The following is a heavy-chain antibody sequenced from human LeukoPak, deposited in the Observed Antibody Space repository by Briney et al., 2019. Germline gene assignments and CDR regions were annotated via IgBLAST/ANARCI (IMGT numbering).Heavy chain of an antibody. Sequence: PSETLSLTCTVSGGSITSGGYYWSWIRQPPGKGLEWIGYIYQSGDTYSNPSLKSRATVSMDRSRNQFSLQLNSVTPEDTAVYYCARVGPPYGSHNWFDPWGQGTLVTVSS. CDR1: GGSITSGGYY. CDR3: ARVGPPYGSHNWFDP. V-gene: IGHV4-30-2*01. D-gene: IGHD1-26*01. CDR2: IYQSGDT. J-gene: IGHJ5*02.